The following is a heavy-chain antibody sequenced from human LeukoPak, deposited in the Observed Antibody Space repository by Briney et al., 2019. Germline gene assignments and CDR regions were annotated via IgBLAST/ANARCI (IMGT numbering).Heavy chain of an antibody. J-gene: IGHJ4*02. CDR3: ARTQSQSGNDRYYFGY. CDR1: GGSVGSAGYY. D-gene: IGHD1-1*01. CDR2: VYYKSST. V-gene: IGHV4-61*08. Sequence: PSETLSLTCSVSGGSVGSAGYYWSWIRQPPGGGLEWIGYVYYKSSTNYNPSLKSRVTMSVDPSKNQFSLELNSVTAADTAVYYCARTQSQSGNDRYYFGYWGQGTLVTVSS.